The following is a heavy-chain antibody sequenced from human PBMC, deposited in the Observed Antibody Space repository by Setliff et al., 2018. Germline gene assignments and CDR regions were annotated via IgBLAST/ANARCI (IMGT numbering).Heavy chain of an antibody. CDR3: ARVTGFSYMDV. CDR1: GDSISRAKYY. D-gene: IGHD3-3*01. J-gene: IGHJ6*03. Sequence: PSETLSLTCTVSGDSISRAKYYWSWIRQSAGKGLECIGRIYTDGCTKYNPSLNSRGTLLIDTAKNQISLMLSSVTAADTAVYFCARVTGFSYMDVWGKGTTVTVSS. V-gene: IGHV4-61*02. CDR2: IYTDGCT.